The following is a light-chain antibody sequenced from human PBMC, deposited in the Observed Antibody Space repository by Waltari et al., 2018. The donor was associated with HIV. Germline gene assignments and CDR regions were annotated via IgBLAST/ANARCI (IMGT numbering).Light chain of an antibody. J-gene: IGLJ2*01. Sequence: QSVLTQPPSASGTPGQRITISCSGSSSKIGNNYVHWYQHLPGTAPKLLIYRNNHRASRVPDPFSGSKSGTSASLAISGLRSEDEADYYCVTWADRSSGPVVFGGGTKVTVL. CDR1: SSKIGNNY. V-gene: IGLV1-47*01. CDR3: VTWADRSSGPVV. CDR2: RNN.